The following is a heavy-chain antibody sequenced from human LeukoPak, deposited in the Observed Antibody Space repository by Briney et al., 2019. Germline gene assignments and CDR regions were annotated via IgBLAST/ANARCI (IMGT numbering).Heavy chain of an antibody. D-gene: IGHD2-21*01. Sequence: ASVKVSCKASGYTFTSYDINWVRQATGQGLEWMGWMNPNSGDTGYAQKFRGRVTMTRNTSISTAYMELSSLRSEDTAVYYCARGRFPLYCGGDCYRAGWFDPWGQGTLVTVSS. CDR2: MNPNSGDT. CDR1: GYTFTSYD. J-gene: IGHJ5*02. CDR3: ARGRFPLYCGGDCYRAGWFDP. V-gene: IGHV1-8*01.